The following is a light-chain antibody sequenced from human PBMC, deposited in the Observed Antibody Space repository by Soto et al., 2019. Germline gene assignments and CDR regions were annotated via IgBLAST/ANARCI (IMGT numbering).Light chain of an antibody. V-gene: IGKV1-5*03. J-gene: IGKJ1*01. Sequence: DIQINQSPSTLSASVGDRVTNTCHASQSISIWFAWYQQKPGKAPKLLIYKASSLESGVPSRFSGSGSGTEFTLSICRQQPDDFATYYCQQYNSYWTFGQGTKVDIK. CDR1: QSISIW. CDR2: KAS. CDR3: QQYNSYWT.